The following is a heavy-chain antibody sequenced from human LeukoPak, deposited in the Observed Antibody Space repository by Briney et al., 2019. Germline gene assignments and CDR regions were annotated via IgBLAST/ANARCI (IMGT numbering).Heavy chain of an antibody. CDR1: GGTFSSYA. CDR3: ARVPPLPSSIVLMPYYYYYYMDV. Sequence: SVKVSCKASGGTFSSYAISWLRQAPGQGLEWMGGIIPIFGTANYAQKFQGRVTITADESTSTAYMELSSLRSEDTAVYYCARVPPLPSSIVLMPYYYYYYMDVWGKGTTVTVSS. CDR2: IIPIFGTA. V-gene: IGHV1-69*13. J-gene: IGHJ6*03. D-gene: IGHD2-8*01.